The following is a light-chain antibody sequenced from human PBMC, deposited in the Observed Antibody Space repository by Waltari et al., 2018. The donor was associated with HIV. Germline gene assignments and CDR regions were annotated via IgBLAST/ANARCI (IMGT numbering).Light chain of an antibody. CDR2: EVS. CDR3: SSYAGNHNHV. J-gene: IGLJ1*01. Sequence: QSALIQPPSASASPGQSVTISCTGTSSDVGGYNSVSWYQQHPGKAPKLMIYEVSKWPSGLPDRFSGSKSGNTASLTVSGLQAEDEAEYYCSSYAGNHNHVFGSGTKLTVL. CDR1: SSDVGGYNS. V-gene: IGLV2-8*01.